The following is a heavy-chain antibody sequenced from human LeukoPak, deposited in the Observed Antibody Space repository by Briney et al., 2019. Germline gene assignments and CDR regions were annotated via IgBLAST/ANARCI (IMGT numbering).Heavy chain of an antibody. V-gene: IGHV3-48*02. CDR3: ARVRSGLYFDY. D-gene: IGHD6-19*01. CDR1: GFTFSSYS. CDR2: ISSGSSTI. J-gene: IGHJ4*02. Sequence: GGPLRLSCAASGFTFSSYSMSWVRQAPGKGLEWVSYISSGSSTIYYADSVKGRFTVSRDNVKNSRYLQMSSLRDEDTAVYYCARVRSGLYFDYWGQGTLVTVSS.